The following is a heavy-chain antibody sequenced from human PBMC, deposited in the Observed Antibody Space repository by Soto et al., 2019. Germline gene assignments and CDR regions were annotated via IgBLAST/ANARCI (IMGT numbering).Heavy chain of an antibody. J-gene: IGHJ4*02. V-gene: IGHV4-59*01. CDR1: GGSISSYY. Sequence: SETLSLSCTVSGGSISSYYWSWIRQPPGKGLEWIGYIYYSGSTNYNPSLKSRVTISVDTSKNQFSLKLSSVTAADTAVYYCARTIYYYDSSGYSEYYLDYWGQGTLVTVSS. CDR2: IYYSGST. D-gene: IGHD3-22*01. CDR3: ARTIYYYDSSGYSEYYLDY.